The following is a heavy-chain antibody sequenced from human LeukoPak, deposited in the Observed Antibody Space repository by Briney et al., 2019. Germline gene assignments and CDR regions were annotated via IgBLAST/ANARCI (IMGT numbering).Heavy chain of an antibody. V-gene: IGHV3-33*06. CDR3: AKDLYSGSYYVTDAFDI. J-gene: IGHJ3*02. CDR1: GFTFSSYG. CDR2: IGYDGRNK. Sequence: PGRSLRLSCAASGFTFSSYGMHWVRQAPGKGLEWVAVIGYDGRNKYYADSVKGRFIISRDNSKNTLYLQMNSLRAEDTAVYYCAKDLYSGSYYVTDAFDIWGQGTMVTVSS. D-gene: IGHD1-26*01.